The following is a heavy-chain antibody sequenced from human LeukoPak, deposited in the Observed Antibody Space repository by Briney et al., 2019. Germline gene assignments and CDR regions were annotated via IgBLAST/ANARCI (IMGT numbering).Heavy chain of an antibody. J-gene: IGHJ3*02. CDR3: ASPRALYCSSTSCQTANGAFDI. D-gene: IGHD2-2*01. Sequence: GASVKVSCKASGGTFNSYTISWVRQAPGQGVEGMGRIIPILGIANYAQKFQGRVTITADKSTSTAYMELSSLRSDDTAVYYCASPRALYCSSTSCQTANGAFDIWGQGTMVTVSS. V-gene: IGHV1-69*02. CDR2: IIPILGIA. CDR1: GGTFNSYT.